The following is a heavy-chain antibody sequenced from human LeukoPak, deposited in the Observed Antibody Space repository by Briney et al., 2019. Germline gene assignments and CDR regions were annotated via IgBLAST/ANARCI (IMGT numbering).Heavy chain of an antibody. V-gene: IGHV3-48*04. CDR2: ISSSGSTI. Sequence: GGSLRLSCAASGFTFSSYSMNWVRQAPGKGLEWVSYISSSGSTIYYADSVKGRFTISRDNAKNSLYLQMNSLRAEDTAVYYCARESSSSWSYYFDYWGQGSLVTVSS. CDR3: ARESSSSWSYYFDY. D-gene: IGHD6-13*01. J-gene: IGHJ4*02. CDR1: GFTFSSYS.